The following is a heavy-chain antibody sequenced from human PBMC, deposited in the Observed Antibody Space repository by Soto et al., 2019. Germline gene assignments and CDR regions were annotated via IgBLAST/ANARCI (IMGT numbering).Heavy chain of an antibody. V-gene: IGHV3-23*01. CDR3: AKVSSSWYAGFFDL. CDR2: LSGSGGSI. D-gene: IGHD6-13*01. Sequence: GGSLRLSCAASGFTFSSYAMSWVRQAPEKGLEWVSGLSGSGGSIYYADSVKGRFTISRDNSMNTLYLQMKTLRAEDTAVYYCAKVSSSWYAGFFDLWGQGTPVTVSS. CDR1: GFTFSSYA. J-gene: IGHJ4*02.